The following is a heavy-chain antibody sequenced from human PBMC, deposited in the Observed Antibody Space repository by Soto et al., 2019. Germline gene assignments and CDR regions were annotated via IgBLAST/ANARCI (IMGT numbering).Heavy chain of an antibody. CDR2: ISGSDGGA. J-gene: IGHJ4*02. CDR1: ELSSSNHA. V-gene: IGHV3-23*01. Sequence: EVHLLESGGGLVQPGGSLRLSCAAPELSSSNHAMTWVRQAPGKGLEWVSGISGSDGGAYYADSVKGRFTISRDNSRSTLYLQMNSLRVEDTAVYYCASGGLHGYTNGGLSYFHSWGQGTLVTVSS. CDR3: ASGGLHGYTNGGLSYFHS. D-gene: IGHD5-18*01.